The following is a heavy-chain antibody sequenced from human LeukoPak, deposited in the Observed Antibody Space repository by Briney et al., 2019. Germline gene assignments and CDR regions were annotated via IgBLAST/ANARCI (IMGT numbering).Heavy chain of an antibody. D-gene: IGHD6-13*01. CDR1: GGSISGYF. V-gene: IGHV4-59*01. CDR3: ARQEQQLIYNWFDP. J-gene: IGHJ5*02. Sequence: SETLSLTCTVSGGSISGYFWSWIRQPPGKGLEWIGYIYYSGSTNYNPSLKSRVTISVDTSKNQFSLKLSSVTAADTAVYYCARQEQQLIYNWFDPWGQGTLVTVSS. CDR2: IYYSGST.